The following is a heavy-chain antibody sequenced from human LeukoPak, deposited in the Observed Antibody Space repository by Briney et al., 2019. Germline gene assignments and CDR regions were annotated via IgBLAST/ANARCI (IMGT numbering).Heavy chain of an antibody. J-gene: IGHJ4*02. CDR1: GYTFTGYY. CDR3: ATDISSGFGTKDF. V-gene: IGHV1-24*01. D-gene: IGHD6-19*01. Sequence: ASVKVSCKASGYTFTGYYMHWVRQAPGQGLEWMGGFDPEDGETIYAQKFQGRVTMTEDTSTDTAYMELSSLRSEDTAVYYCATDISSGFGTKDFWGQGTLVTVSS. CDR2: FDPEDGET.